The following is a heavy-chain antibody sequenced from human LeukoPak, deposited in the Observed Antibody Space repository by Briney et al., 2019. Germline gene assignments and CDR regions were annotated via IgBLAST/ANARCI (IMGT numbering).Heavy chain of an antibody. CDR3: VRGTWGGYSQGQNYYYMDV. J-gene: IGHJ6*03. Sequence: GRSLRLSCAASGFTVSSNYMSWVRQAPGKGLEWVSVIYSGGSTYYADSVKGRFTISRDNSKNTLYLHMDSLRAEDTALYYCVRGTWGGYSQGQNYYYMDVWGRGTTVIVSS. CDR2: IYSGGST. CDR1: GFTVSSNY. V-gene: IGHV3-53*03. D-gene: IGHD5-18*01.